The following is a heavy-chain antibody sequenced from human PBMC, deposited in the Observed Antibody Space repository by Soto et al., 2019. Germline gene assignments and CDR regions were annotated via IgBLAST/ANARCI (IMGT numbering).Heavy chain of an antibody. Sequence: QVQLVQSGAEMRKPGSSLRVSCKASGGTFSDFAFSWVRQAPGQGLEWMGGIVPRFGSPDYAQKFGGSVTISADTSTSTVYMEVSSLRLDDTAVDCCARDRIQLRLGKYSFNGMDVLGQGTTITVSS. J-gene: IGHJ6*02. V-gene: IGHV1-69*06. D-gene: IGHD3-16*01. CDR2: IVPRFGSP. CDR3: ARDRIQLRLGKYSFNGMDV. CDR1: GGTFSDFA.